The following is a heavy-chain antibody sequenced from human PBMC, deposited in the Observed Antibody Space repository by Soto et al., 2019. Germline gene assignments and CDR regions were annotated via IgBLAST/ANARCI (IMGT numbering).Heavy chain of an antibody. Sequence: PGGSLRLSCAASGFTFSSYWMSWVRQAPGKGLEWVANIKQDGSVKYYVDSVKGRFTISRDNAKNSLYLKMNSLRAEDRAVYYCARDTARDKFGIYYGMDVWGKGTRVTVSS. CDR2: IKQDGSVK. D-gene: IGHD3-16*01. J-gene: IGHJ6*04. CDR3: ARDTARDKFGIYYGMDV. V-gene: IGHV3-7*01. CDR1: GFTFSSYW.